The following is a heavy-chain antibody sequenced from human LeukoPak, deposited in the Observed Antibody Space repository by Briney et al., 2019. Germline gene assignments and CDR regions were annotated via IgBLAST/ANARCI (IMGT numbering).Heavy chain of an antibody. CDR2: INHSGST. J-gene: IGHJ4*02. Sequence: PSETLSLTCAVYGGSFSGYYWSWIRQPPGKGLEWIGEINHSGSTNYNPSLKSRVTISVDKSKNQFSLKLSSVTAADTAVYYCASFSGSNAFDYWGQGTLVTVSS. CDR3: ASFSGSNAFDY. CDR1: GGSFSGYY. V-gene: IGHV4-34*01. D-gene: IGHD5-12*01.